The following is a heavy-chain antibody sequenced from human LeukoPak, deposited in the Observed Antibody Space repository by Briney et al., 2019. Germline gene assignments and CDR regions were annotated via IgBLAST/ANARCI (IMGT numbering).Heavy chain of an antibody. CDR3: AHRRGSLSCYDY. CDR1: GFSLSTSGVG. D-gene: IGHD2-15*01. J-gene: IGHJ4*02. Sequence: SGPTLVKPTQTLTXTCTFSGFSLSTSGVGVGWIRQPPGKALEWLALIYWDDDKRYSPSLRSRLTVTKDTSKNQVVLTMTNMDPVDTATYYCAHRRGSLSCYDYWGQGTLVSVSS. V-gene: IGHV2-5*02. CDR2: IYWDDDK.